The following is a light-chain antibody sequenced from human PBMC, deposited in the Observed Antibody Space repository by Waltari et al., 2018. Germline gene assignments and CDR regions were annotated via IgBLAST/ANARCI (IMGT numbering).Light chain of an antibody. CDR2: GAS. J-gene: IGKJ1*01. V-gene: IGKV3-20*01. CDR3: QHYVRLPVT. CDR1: QSISGA. Sequence: EIVLTQSPGTLSLSPGERATLSCRASQSISGALAWYQQKPGQAPRLLIYGASNGATGIPDRFSGSGSGTEFSLTVSRLEPEDFAVYYCQHYVRLPVTFGQGTRVEI.